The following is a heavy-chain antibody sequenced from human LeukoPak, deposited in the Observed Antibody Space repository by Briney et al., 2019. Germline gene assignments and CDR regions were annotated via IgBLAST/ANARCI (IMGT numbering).Heavy chain of an antibody. CDR2: IHYSGGA. Sequence: PSETLSLTCTVSGGSISSPNHFWSWLRQHPGKGLEWIAYIHYSGGAHYNPSLESRVTISVDSSKNQFSLKLSSVTAADTALYYCAREVNVPTTSDAFDIWGQGTMVTVSS. CDR1: GGSISSPNHF. CDR3: AREVNVPTTSDAFDI. J-gene: IGHJ3*02. V-gene: IGHV4-31*03. D-gene: IGHD5-12*01.